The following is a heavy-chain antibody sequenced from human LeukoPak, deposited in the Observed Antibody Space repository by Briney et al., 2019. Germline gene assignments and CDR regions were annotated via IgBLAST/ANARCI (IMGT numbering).Heavy chain of an antibody. CDR1: GFSFSTYW. J-gene: IGHJ4*02. Sequence: PGGSLRLSCAASGFSFSTYWMSWVRQAPGKGLEWVANIKPDGSDKYYVDSVKGRFTISRDNAKNSLYLQMNSLRAEDSALYYCARASAVAGTRDYWRKGTLVTVSS. V-gene: IGHV3-7*01. CDR2: IKPDGSDK. D-gene: IGHD6-19*01. CDR3: ARASAVAGTRDY.